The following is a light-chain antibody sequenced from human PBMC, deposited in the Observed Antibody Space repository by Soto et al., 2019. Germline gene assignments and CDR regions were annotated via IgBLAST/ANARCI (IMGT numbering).Light chain of an antibody. CDR3: QSYDSSLSGYV. V-gene: IGLV1-40*01. Sequence: QSVLTQPPSVSEAPGQRVTISCTGSSSNIGAGYEAHWYQQVPGTAPKLLIYENNNRPSGVTDRFSGSKSGTSASLAITGLQAEDEAEYYCQSYDSSLSGYVFGPGTKLTVL. CDR1: SSNIGAGYE. CDR2: ENN. J-gene: IGLJ1*01.